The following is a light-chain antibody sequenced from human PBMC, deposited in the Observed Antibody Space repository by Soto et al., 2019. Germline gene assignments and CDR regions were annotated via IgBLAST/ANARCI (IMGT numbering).Light chain of an antibody. CDR1: SSDVGAYSY. J-gene: IGLJ1*01. CDR3: SSYTSSSTYV. V-gene: IGLV2-14*01. CDR2: DVS. Sequence: QSALTQPASVSGPPGQSIAISCTGTSSDVGAYSYVSWYQQHPGKAPKLLIYDVSNRPSGVSDRFSGSKSGNTASLTISGLQAEDEDDYYCSSYTSSSTYVFGTGTKVXVL.